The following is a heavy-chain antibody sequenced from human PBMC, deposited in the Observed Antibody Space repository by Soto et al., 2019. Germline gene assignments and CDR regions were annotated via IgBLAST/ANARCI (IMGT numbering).Heavy chain of an antibody. CDR1: GYTFTSYA. J-gene: IGHJ6*02. CDR2: INTNTGNP. Sequence: QVQLVQSGSELKKPGASVKVSCKASGYTFTSYAMNWVRQAPGQGLEWMGWINTNTGNPTYAQGFTGRFVFSLDTSVSTAYLQICSLKAEDTGVYYCARVGAGGSSWYSGMDVWGQETTVTVSS. V-gene: IGHV7-4-1*01. D-gene: IGHD6-13*01. CDR3: ARVGAGGSSWYSGMDV.